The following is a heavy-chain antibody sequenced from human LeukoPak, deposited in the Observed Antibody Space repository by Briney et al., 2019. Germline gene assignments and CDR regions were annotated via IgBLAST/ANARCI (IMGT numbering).Heavy chain of an antibody. V-gene: IGHV4-59*08. D-gene: IGHD2-15*01. J-gene: IGHJ5*02. CDR3: ARRVVVVAGDWFDP. CDR1: GGSISSFY. CDR2: IHYSGST. Sequence: SETLSLTCTVCGGSISSFYWSWIRQPPGKGLEWIACIHYSGSTNYNPSLKSRGTISVGTSKHHFSLKLSSVTAADHAVYYCARRVVVVAGDWFDPWGQGTLVTVSS.